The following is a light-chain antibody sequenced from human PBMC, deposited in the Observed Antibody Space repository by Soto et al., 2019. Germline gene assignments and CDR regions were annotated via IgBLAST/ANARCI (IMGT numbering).Light chain of an antibody. J-gene: IGLJ1*01. CDR3: SSYAGSSNV. CDR2: EVN. V-gene: IGLV2-8*01. CDR1: SGDVGGYNY. Sequence: QSALTQPASVSGSPGQSITISCTGTSGDVGGYNYVSWYQQHPGKAPKLMIYEVNKRPSGVPDRFSGSKSGNTASLTVSGLQAEDEADYYCSSYAGSSNVFRTGTKVTVL.